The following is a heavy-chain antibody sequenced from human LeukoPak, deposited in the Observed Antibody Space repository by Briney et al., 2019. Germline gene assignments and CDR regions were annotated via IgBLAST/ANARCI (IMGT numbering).Heavy chain of an antibody. V-gene: IGHV1-8*01. CDR1: GYTFSSYD. D-gene: IGHD2-2*02. CDR2: MNPNSGNT. CDR3: ARGTPYCSSASCYSY. J-gene: IGHJ4*02. Sequence: ASVKVSCKASGYTFSSYDINWVRQATGQGLEWMGWMNPNSGNTGYAQKFQGRVTMTRDSSISTAYMELSSLGSEDTAVYYCARGTPYCSSASCYSYWGQGTLVTVSS.